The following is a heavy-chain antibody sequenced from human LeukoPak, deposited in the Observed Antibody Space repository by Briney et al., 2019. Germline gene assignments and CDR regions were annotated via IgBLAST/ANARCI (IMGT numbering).Heavy chain of an antibody. CDR2: IYPGDSDT. V-gene: IGHV5-51*01. D-gene: IGHD3-9*01. CDR1: GSSFTSYW. J-gene: IGHJ5*02. CDR3: ARQGPSNYDILTGYYQEENNWFDP. Sequence: GASLQISCKGSGSSFTSYWIGWVRQLPGKGLEWMGIIYPGDSDTRYSPSFQGQVTISADKSISTAYLQWSSLKASDTAMYYCARQGPSNYDILTGYYQEENNWFDPWGQGTLVTVSS.